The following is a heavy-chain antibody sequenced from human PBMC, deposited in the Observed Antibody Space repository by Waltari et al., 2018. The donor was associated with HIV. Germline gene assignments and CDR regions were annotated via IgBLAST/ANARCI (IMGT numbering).Heavy chain of an antibody. CDR2: ITPNSGGT. V-gene: IGHV1-2*02. J-gene: IGHJ4*02. CDR3: AREGGKSVYGEFGY. Sequence: QVQLVQSGAEVKKPGTSVKVSCKASGYTFTDTPIHWIRQAPGQGFEWMGWITPNSGGTNYAPKLQGRVTLTRDTSISTAYMELTRLTSDDTAVYYCAREGGKSVYGEFGYWGQGTLVTVSS. D-gene: IGHD4-17*01. CDR1: GYTFTDTP.